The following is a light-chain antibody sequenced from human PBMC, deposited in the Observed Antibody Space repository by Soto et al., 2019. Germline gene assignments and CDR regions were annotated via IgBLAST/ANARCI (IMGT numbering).Light chain of an antibody. J-gene: IGLJ3*02. Sequence: QSALTQPASVSGSLGQSITISCTGSSSDVGGYNYVSWYQQHPGKAPKLMIHEVNNRPSGVSNRFSGSKSGNTASLTTSGLQAEDEADYYCSSFTSSSTQVLGGGTKLTVL. V-gene: IGLV2-14*01. CDR2: EVN. CDR1: SSDVGGYNY. CDR3: SSFTSSSTQV.